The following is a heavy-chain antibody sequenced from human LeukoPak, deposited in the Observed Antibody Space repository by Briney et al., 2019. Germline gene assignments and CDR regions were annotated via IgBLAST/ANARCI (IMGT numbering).Heavy chain of an antibody. CDR1: GFTFSTYA. D-gene: IGHD6-19*01. Sequence: PGGSLRLSCAASGFTFSTYAMSWVRQAPGKALEWVSVIYTGGDTYYADSVRGRFTISRDNSKNTVNLQMNSLRAEDTALYYCAGGQMFTSGGFDDWGQGTLVTVSS. CDR2: IYTGGDT. J-gene: IGHJ4*02. V-gene: IGHV3-53*01. CDR3: AGGQMFTSGGFDD.